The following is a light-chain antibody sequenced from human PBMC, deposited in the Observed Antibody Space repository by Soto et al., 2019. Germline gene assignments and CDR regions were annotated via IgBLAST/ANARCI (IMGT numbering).Light chain of an antibody. CDR2: LGS. J-gene: IGKJ4*01. CDR1: QSLLHSSGYNY. V-gene: IGKV2-28*01. CDR3: MQALQTPS. Sequence: DTVMTQSPLSLSVSPGEPASISCRSSQSLLHSSGYNYLDWYLQKPGQSPQLLIYLGSFRDAGVHDRFSGSGSGTDFTLKISRVEAADVGVYYCMQALQTPSFGGGTKVEIK.